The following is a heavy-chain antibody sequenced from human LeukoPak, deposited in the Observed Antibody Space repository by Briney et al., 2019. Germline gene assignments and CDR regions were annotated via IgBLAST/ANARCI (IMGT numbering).Heavy chain of an antibody. J-gene: IGHJ4*02. D-gene: IGHD6-6*01. CDR2: ISAYNGNT. V-gene: IGHV1-18*01. CDR3: ARDPDRIAARFDY. CDR1: GYTFTSYG. Sequence: ASVKVSCKASGYTFTSYGISWVRQAPGQGLEWMGWISAYNGNTNYAQKLQGRVTMTADTSTSTAYTELRSLRSDDTAVYYCARDPDRIAARFDYWGQGTLGTVSS.